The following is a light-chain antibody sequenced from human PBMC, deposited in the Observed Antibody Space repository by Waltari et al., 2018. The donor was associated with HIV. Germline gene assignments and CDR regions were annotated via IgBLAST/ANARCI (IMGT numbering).Light chain of an antibody. CDR3: EVWDETRNRVV. CDR1: RIGTKS. CDR2: YDI. J-gene: IGLJ2*01. V-gene: IGLV3-21*04. Sequence: YVLTQPPSVSVAQGKTATITCEGDRIGTKSVHWYQQKSGQAPQLIIYYDIDRPSGIAERFSGSNSGSAATLTISRVEDGDEADYYCEVWDETRNRVVFGGGTKLFAL.